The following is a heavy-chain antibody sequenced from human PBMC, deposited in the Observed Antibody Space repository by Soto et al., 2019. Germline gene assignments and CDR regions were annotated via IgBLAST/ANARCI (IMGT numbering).Heavy chain of an antibody. CDR1: GGTFSSYA. CDR3: ARTDTLAPGRRLNWFDP. CDR2: IIPIFGTA. D-gene: IGHD5-18*01. V-gene: IGHV1-69*01. Sequence: QVQLVQSGAEVKKPGSSVKVSCKASGGTFSSYAISWVRQAPGQGLEGRGGIIPIFGTANYAQKFQGRVTITADESTSTAYMELGSLRSEDTAVYYCARTDTLAPGRRLNWFDPWGQGTLVTVSS. J-gene: IGHJ5*02.